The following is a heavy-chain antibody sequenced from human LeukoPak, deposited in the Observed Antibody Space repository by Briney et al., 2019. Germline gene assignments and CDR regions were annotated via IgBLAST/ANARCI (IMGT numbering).Heavy chain of an antibody. J-gene: IGHJ4*02. CDR2: ISWNSGYI. D-gene: IGHD6-19*01. CDR3: AKVRETYSSGFFFDS. CDR1: GFTFDDYA. Sequence: GGSLRLSCAASGFTFDDYAMHWVRQPPGKGLEWLSIISWNSGYIGYADSVKGRFTVSRDNGEDSVYLQMNSLRPEDTAFYFCAKVRETYSSGFFFDSWGQGTLVTVSS. V-gene: IGHV3-9*01.